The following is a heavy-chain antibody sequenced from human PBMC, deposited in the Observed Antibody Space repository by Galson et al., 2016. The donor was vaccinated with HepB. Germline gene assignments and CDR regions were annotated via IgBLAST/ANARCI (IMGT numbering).Heavy chain of an antibody. Sequence: SVKVSCKAAGSTFTSYGIAWIRQAPGQGLEWMGRVSAYNGKTNYAQRFQDRVTMTTDTFMTTVYMELKSLRLDDTAVYYCAREWFGSSWYNWFDPWGQGTLVTVSS. CDR1: GSTFTSYG. CDR3: AREWFGSSWYNWFDP. V-gene: IGHV1-18*01. CDR2: VSAYNGKT. J-gene: IGHJ5*02. D-gene: IGHD2-2*01.